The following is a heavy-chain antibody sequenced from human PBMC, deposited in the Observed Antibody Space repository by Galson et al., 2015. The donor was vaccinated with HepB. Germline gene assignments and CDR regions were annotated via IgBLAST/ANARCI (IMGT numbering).Heavy chain of an antibody. Sequence: SLTCAVYGGSFSGYYWSWIRQPPGKGLEWIGEINHSGSTNYNPSLKSRVTISVDTSKNQFSLKLSSVTAADTAVYYCARDNAAAARPFIDYWGQGTLVTVSS. CDR1: GGSFSGYY. D-gene: IGHD6-6*01. CDR3: ARDNAAAARPFIDY. CDR2: INHSGST. J-gene: IGHJ4*02. V-gene: IGHV4-34*01.